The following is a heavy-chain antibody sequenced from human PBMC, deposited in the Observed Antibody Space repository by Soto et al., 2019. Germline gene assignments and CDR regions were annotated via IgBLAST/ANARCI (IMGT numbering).Heavy chain of an antibody. J-gene: IGHJ4*02. CDR2: IHYNGNT. CDR3: AREGNLGRWLQPLDF. D-gene: IGHD5-12*01. CDR1: GDSISAYP. V-gene: IGHV4-59*01. Sequence: PSETLSLTCTVSGDSISAYPWSWVRQPPGKGLEWIGNIHYNGNTKYNPSLKSRVTMSVDTPKNQFSLKLISVTAADTAKYFCAREGNLGRWLQPLDFWGQGTLVTVSS.